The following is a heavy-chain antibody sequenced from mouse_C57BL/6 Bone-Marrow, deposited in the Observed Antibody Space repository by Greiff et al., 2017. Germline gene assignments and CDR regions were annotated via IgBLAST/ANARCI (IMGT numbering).Heavy chain of an antibody. CDR2: ISDGGSYT. CDR1: GFTFSSYA. J-gene: IGHJ4*01. CDR3: TRAYYSNPYAMDY. D-gene: IGHD2-5*01. Sequence: EVKLMESGGGLVKPGGSLKLSCAASGFTFSSYAMSWVRQTPEKRLEWVATISDGGSYTYYPDNVKGRFTISRANAKNNLYLQMSHLKSEDTAMYYCTRAYYSNPYAMDYWGQGTSVTVSS. V-gene: IGHV5-4*03.